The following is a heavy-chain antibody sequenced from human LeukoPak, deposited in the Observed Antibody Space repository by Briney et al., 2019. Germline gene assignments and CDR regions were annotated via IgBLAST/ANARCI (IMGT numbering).Heavy chain of an antibody. D-gene: IGHD3-10*01. V-gene: IGHV4-34*01. CDR3: ARGPYAGYYYYGMDV. CDR2: INHSGST. Sequence: SETLSLTCAVYGGSFSGYYWSWIRQPPGKGLEWIGEINHSGSTNYNPSLKSRVTISVDTSKNQFSLKLSSVTAADTAVYYCARGPYAGYYYYGMDVWGQGTTVTVS. J-gene: IGHJ6*02. CDR1: GGSFSGYY.